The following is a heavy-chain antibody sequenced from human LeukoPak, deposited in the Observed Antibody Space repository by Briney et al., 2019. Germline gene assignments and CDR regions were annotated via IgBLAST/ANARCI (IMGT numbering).Heavy chain of an antibody. D-gene: IGHD3-22*01. Sequence: GGSLRLSCAASGFTFSAYAMNWVRQAPGKGLEWVSSISGSGGRTYYADSVKGRFTISRDNSKNTLYLQLNGLRAEDTAVYYCAKEREYYDCSGYSGFDYWGQGTLVTVSS. V-gene: IGHV3-23*01. CDR3: AKEREYYDCSGYSGFDY. CDR1: GFTFSAYA. CDR2: ISGSGGRT. J-gene: IGHJ4*02.